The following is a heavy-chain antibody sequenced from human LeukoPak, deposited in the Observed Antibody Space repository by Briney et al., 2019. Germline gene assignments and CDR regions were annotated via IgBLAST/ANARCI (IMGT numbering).Heavy chain of an antibody. J-gene: IGHJ3*02. D-gene: IGHD5-24*01. CDR2: INPSDGST. CDR1: GYTFTSYY. V-gene: IGHV1-46*01. Sequence: VASVKVSCKASGYTFTSYYMHWVRQAPGQGLEWMGKINPSDGSTRYAQKFQGRVTMTRDMSTSTAYMDLSSLRSEDTAVYYCARDRTRRWLQQDGFDIWGQGTMVTVSS. CDR3: ARDRTRRWLQQDGFDI.